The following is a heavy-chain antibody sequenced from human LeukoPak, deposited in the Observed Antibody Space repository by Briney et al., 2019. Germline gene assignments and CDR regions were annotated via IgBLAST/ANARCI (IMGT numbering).Heavy chain of an antibody. CDR1: GFTFSRYA. Sequence: PGGSLRLSCAASGFTFSRYALHWVRQAPGKGLEWMTIISYDGGEKYYADSVKGRFTISRDNSRNTLYLQMNNLRTEDTAVYYCARDYTGYFPWGQGTLVIVSS. D-gene: IGHD3-9*01. CDR3: ARDYTGYFP. V-gene: IGHV3-30-3*01. J-gene: IGHJ5*02. CDR2: ISYDGGEK.